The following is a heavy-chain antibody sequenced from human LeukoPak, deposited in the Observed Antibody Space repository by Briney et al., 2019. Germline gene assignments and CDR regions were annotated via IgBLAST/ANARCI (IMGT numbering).Heavy chain of an antibody. CDR2: INHSGST. D-gene: IGHD3-10*01. CDR1: GGSFSGYY. CDR3: ARSRGSNSYYYYMDV. V-gene: IGHV4-34*01. Sequence: SETLSLTCAVYGGSFSGYYWSWIRQPPGKGLEWIGEINHSGSTNYNPSLKSRVTISVDTSKNQFSLKLSSVTAADTAMYYCARSRGSNSYYYYMDVWGKGTTVAISS. J-gene: IGHJ6*03.